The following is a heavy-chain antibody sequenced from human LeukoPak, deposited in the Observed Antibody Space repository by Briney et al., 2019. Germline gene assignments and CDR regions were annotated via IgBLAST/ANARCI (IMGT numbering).Heavy chain of an antibody. CDR2: IKQDGSEK. Sequence: PGGSLRLSCAASGFTVGSSFMTWVRQAPGEGLEWVANIKQDGSEKYYVGSVKGRFTISRDNAENSLYLQMNSLRVEDTAVYYCVRAVGASASYWGQGTLVTVSS. J-gene: IGHJ4*02. CDR1: GFTVGSSF. V-gene: IGHV3-7*03. D-gene: IGHD3-10*01. CDR3: VRAVGASASY.